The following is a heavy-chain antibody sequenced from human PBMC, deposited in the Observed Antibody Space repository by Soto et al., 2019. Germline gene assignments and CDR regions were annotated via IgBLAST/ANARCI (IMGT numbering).Heavy chain of an antibody. D-gene: IGHD5-12*01. CDR1: GYSFTSYW. V-gene: IGHV5-51*01. CDR3: ARLSRDGYNSIDY. Sequence: PGESLKISCKGSGYSFTSYWVGWVRQMPGKGLEWMGIIYHGDSDTRYSPSFQGQVTISADKSINTAYLQWSSLKASDTAIYYCARLSRDGYNSIDYWGQGTLVTVSS. CDR2: IYHGDSDT. J-gene: IGHJ4*02.